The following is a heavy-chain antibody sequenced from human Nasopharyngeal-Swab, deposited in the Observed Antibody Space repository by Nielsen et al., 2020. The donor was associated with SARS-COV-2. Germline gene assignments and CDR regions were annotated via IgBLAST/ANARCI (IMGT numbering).Heavy chain of an antibody. V-gene: IGHV3-23*01. CDR3: AKDGDDSLPSYNYYCMDV. J-gene: IGHJ6*02. CDR2: ISKSGSTT. Sequence: GESLKISCAASGFTFSNYAMTWVRQAPGKGLEWVSAISKSGSTTYYTDSVKGRLTVSRDNSKNTLYLQMNSLRAEDTAVYYCAKDGDDSLPSYNYYCMDVWGHGTTVTVSS. D-gene: IGHD2-15*01. CDR1: GFTFSNYA.